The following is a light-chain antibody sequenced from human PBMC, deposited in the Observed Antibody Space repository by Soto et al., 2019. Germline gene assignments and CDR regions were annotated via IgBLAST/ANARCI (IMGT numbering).Light chain of an antibody. CDR3: CFYVGATTYV. CDR2: EGH. CDR1: SGYVGTYSL. J-gene: IGLJ1*01. Sequence: QSALTQPASVSGSPGQSITISCTGGSGYVGTYSLVSWYQQHPGKAPKVVIYEGHKRPSGVPDRFSGSTSVNTASLTISGLQTDDEADYYCCFYVGATTYVFGTGTKVTVL. V-gene: IGLV2-23*01.